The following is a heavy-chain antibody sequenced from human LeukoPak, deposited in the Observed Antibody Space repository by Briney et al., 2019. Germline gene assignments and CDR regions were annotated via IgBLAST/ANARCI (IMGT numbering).Heavy chain of an antibody. CDR3: ATPSSGWYGYGMAV. V-gene: IGHV3-53*01. CDR1: GFTVSSNY. J-gene: IGHJ6*02. D-gene: IGHD6-19*01. CDR2: IYSGGST. Sequence: GGSLRLSCAASGFTVSSNYMSWVRQAPGKGLEWVSVIYSGGSTYYADSVKGRFTISRDNSKNTLYLQMNSLRAEDTAVYYCATPSSGWYGYGMAVWGQGTTVTVSS.